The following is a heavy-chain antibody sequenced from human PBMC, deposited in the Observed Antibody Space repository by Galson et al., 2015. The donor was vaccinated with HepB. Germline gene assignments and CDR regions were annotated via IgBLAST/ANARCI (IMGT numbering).Heavy chain of an antibody. Sequence: SETLSLTCTVSGGSISSYYWSWIRQPPGKGLEWIGYIYYSGSTNYNPSLKSRVTISVDTSKNQFPLKLSSVTAADTAVYYCARQSAYGGYEHYYFDYWGQGTLVTVSS. V-gene: IGHV4-59*08. J-gene: IGHJ4*02. CDR2: IYYSGST. CDR3: ARQSAYGGYEHYYFDY. CDR1: GGSISSYY. D-gene: IGHD5-12*01.